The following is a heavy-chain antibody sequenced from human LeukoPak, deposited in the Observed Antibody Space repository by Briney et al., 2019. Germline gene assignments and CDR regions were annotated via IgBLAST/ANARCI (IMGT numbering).Heavy chain of an antibody. J-gene: IGHJ6*03. CDR3: ARGIHGVVIRKYYYYMDV. CDR2: IYYSGST. V-gene: IGHV4-39*07. D-gene: IGHD3-3*01. Sequence: PSETLSLTCTVSGGSISSSSYYWGWIRQPPGTGLEWIGSIYYSGSTYYNPSLKSRITISVDRSKNQFSLKLSSVTAADTAVYYCARGIHGVVIRKYYYYMDVWGKGTTVTVSS. CDR1: GGSISSSSYY.